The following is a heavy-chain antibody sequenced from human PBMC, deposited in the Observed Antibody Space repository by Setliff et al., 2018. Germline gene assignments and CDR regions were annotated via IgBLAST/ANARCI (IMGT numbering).Heavy chain of an antibody. J-gene: IGHJ4*02. Sequence: GESLKISCAASGFTFSSYAITWVRQAPGKGLEWVSMISGSAQTTYYADSVKGRFTISRDNSKNTLYLQMNSLRAEDTAVYYCAKDWGSGMKFDYWGQGTLVTVSS. D-gene: IGHD3-10*01. V-gene: IGHV3-23*01. CDR2: ISGSAQTT. CDR3: AKDWGSGMKFDY. CDR1: GFTFSSYA.